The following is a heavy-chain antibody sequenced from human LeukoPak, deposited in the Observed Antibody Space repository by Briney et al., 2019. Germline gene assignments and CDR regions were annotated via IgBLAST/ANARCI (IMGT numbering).Heavy chain of an antibody. Sequence: ASVTVSCKASGYTFTGYYMHWVRQAPGQGLEWMGWINPNSGGTNYAQKFQGRVTMTRDTSISTAYMELSRLRSDDTAVYYCASPDPYCSSTSCPEYDAFDIWGQGTMVTVSS. CDR3: ASPDPYCSSTSCPEYDAFDI. J-gene: IGHJ3*02. D-gene: IGHD2-2*01. CDR2: INPNSGGT. V-gene: IGHV1-2*02. CDR1: GYTFTGYY.